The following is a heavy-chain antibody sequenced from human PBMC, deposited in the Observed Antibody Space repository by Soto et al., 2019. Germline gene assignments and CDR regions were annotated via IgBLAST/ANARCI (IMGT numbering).Heavy chain of an antibody. CDR1: GFTPGGQS. Sequence: GGSLRLSCAASGFTPGGQSMDWVSQPPGKVLEWASFIGSRTSDIYYADSVKGRFTISRDNAKNSLYLDLTRLRAEDTAVYFCVRDYYDTSGYPNTFDMLGQGTMVTVSS. D-gene: IGHD3-22*01. V-gene: IGHV3-21*01. J-gene: IGHJ3*02. CDR2: IGSRTSDI. CDR3: VRDYYDTSGYPNTFDM.